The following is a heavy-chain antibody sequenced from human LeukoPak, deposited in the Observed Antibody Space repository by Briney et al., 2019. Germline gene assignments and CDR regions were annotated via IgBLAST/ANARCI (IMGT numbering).Heavy chain of an antibody. CDR3: ARLYYYDSSGYLPYYFDY. J-gene: IGHJ4*02. V-gene: IGHV3-21*01. D-gene: IGHD3-22*01. Sequence: GGSLRLSCAASGFTFSSYSMNWVRQAPGKGLEWVSSISSSSSYIYYADSVKGRLTISRDNAKNSLYLQMNSLRAEDTAVYYCARLYYYDSSGYLPYYFDYWGQGTLVTVSS. CDR1: GFTFSSYS. CDR2: ISSSSSYI.